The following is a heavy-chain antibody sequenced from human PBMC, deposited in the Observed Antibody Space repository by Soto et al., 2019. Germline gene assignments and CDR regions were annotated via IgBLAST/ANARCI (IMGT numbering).Heavy chain of an antibody. D-gene: IGHD1-26*01. V-gene: IGHV4-30-4*01. Sequence: NPPETRSLTCTGSGGSISSGDYYWSWIRQPPGKGLEWIGYIYYSGSTYYNPSLKSRVTISVDTSKNQFSLKLSSVTAADTAVYYCARDLEWEGGMDVWGQGTTVTVSS. CDR3: ARDLEWEGGMDV. CDR1: GGSISSGDYY. J-gene: IGHJ6*02. CDR2: IYYSGST.